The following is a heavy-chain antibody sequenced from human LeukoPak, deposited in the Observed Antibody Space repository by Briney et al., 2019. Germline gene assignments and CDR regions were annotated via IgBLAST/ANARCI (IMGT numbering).Heavy chain of an antibody. CDR1: GFSFGDFG. D-gene: IGHD2-2*01. Sequence: GGSLRLSCAASGFSFGDFGMSWVRQAPGKGLEWVSSISSSSSYIYYADSVKGRFTISRDNAKNSLYLQMNSLRAEDTAVYYCARDPQPRGYCSSTSCYEDGMDVWGQGTTVTVSS. J-gene: IGHJ6*02. CDR2: ISSSSSYI. CDR3: ARDPQPRGYCSSTSCYEDGMDV. V-gene: IGHV3-21*01.